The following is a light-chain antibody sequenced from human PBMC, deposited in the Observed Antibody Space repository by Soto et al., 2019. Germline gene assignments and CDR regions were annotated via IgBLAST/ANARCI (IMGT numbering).Light chain of an antibody. J-gene: IGLJ1*01. CDR1: NSEVGDSNF. CDR3: SSYEGSNNFGVHYV. Sequence: QSGLTEPPAASGSLEQSIAISCTGGNSEVGDSNFVSWYQQHPGKAPKLMIYEVNKRPSGVPDRFSGSKSGSTASLTVSGLQAEDEADYYCSSYEGSNNFGVHYVFGTGTKVTXL. CDR2: EVN. V-gene: IGLV2-8*01.